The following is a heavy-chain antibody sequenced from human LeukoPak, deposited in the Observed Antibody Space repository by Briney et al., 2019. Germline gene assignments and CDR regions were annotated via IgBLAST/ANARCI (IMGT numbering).Heavy chain of an antibody. J-gene: IGHJ6*02. CDR2: IYYSGSI. V-gene: IGHV4-31*03. Sequence: SETLSLTCTVSGGSMSSGGYYWSWIRQHPGKGLEWIGYIYYSGSIYYNPSLKSRVTISVDTSKNQFSLNLSSATAADTAVYYCARDIVGGSGSGSMDVWGQGTTVTVSS. CDR1: GGSMSSGGYY. D-gene: IGHD3-10*01. CDR3: ARDIVGGSGSGSMDV.